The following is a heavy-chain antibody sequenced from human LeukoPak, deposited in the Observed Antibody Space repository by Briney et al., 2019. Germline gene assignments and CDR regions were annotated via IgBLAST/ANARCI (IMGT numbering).Heavy chain of an antibody. CDR2: MYYSGST. J-gene: IGHJ6*02. CDR3: ARSSGYYYNYYAMDV. V-gene: IGHV4-59*08. CDR1: GGAISSYY. Sequence: SETLSLTCNVSGGAISSYYWSWLRQTPEKGLEWIGYMYYSGSTNLNPSLKSRVTISVDTSENQFSLKLNSVTAADTAVYYCARSSGYYYNYYAMDVWGQGTTVIVSS. D-gene: IGHD3-22*01.